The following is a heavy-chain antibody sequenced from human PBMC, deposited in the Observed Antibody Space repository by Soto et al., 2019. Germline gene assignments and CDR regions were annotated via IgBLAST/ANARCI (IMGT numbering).Heavy chain of an antibody. D-gene: IGHD2-21*01. CDR3: AREMVKHLVPSHYYYGMDV. CDR1: GFTFSSYG. Sequence: PGGSLRLSCAASGFTFSSYGMHWVRQAPGKGLEWVAVIWYDGSNKYYADSVKGRFTISRDNSKNTLYLQMNSLRAEDTAVYYCAREMVKHLVPSHYYYGMDVWGQGTTVTVSS. J-gene: IGHJ6*02. CDR2: IWYDGSNK. V-gene: IGHV3-33*01.